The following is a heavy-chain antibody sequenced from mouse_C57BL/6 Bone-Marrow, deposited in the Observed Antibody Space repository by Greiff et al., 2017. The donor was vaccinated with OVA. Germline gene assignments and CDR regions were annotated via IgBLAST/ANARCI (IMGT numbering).Heavy chain of an antibody. Sequence: QVQLKQPGAELVMPGASVKLSCKASGYTFTSYWMHWVKQRPGQGLEWIGEIDPSDSYTNYNQKFKGKSTLTVDKSSSTAYMQLSSLTSEDSAVYYCARRSYYGNYEGYAMDYWGQGTSVTVSS. CDR2: IDPSDSYT. D-gene: IGHD2-1*01. CDR3: ARRSYYGNYEGYAMDY. J-gene: IGHJ4*01. CDR1: GYTFTSYW. V-gene: IGHV1-69*01.